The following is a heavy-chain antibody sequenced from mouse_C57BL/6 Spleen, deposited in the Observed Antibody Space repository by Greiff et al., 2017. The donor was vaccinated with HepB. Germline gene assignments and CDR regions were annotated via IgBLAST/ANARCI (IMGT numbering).Heavy chain of an antibody. Sequence: QVQLQQPGAELVKPGASVKLSCKASGYTFTSYWMHWVKQRPGRGLEWIGRIDPNSGGTKYNEKFKSKATLTVDKPSSTASMQLSSLTSEDSAVYYCASGDYGSIYYAMDYWGQGTSVTVSS. CDR2: IDPNSGGT. D-gene: IGHD1-1*01. V-gene: IGHV1-72*01. CDR3: ASGDYGSIYYAMDY. J-gene: IGHJ4*01. CDR1: GYTFTSYW.